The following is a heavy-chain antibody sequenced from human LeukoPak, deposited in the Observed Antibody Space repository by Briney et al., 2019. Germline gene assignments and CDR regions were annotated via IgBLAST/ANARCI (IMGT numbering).Heavy chain of an antibody. CDR2: ISASGYST. J-gene: IGHJ4*02. CDR3: ARAGSYCSSTSCYYFDY. Sequence: GGSLRLSCVASGFTFSTQGMSWVRQAPGRGLEWVSSISASGYSTYYADSGKGRFTISRDNAKNSLYLQMNSLRAEDTAVYYCARAGSYCSSTSCYYFDYWGQGTLVTVSS. CDR1: GFTFSTQG. V-gene: IGHV3-23*01. D-gene: IGHD2-2*01.